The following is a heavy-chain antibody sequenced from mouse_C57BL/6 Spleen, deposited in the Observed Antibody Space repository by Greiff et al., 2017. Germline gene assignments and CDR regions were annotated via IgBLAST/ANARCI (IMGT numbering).Heavy chain of an antibody. CDR2: ISGGGGNT. J-gene: IGHJ4*01. D-gene: IGHD1-1*01. CDR3: ARQITTVVAHYYAMDY. CDR1: GFTFSSYT. Sequence: EVQGVESGGGLVKPGGSLKLSCAASGFTFSSYTMSWVRQTPEKRLEWVATISGGGGNTYYPDSVKGRFTISRDNAKNTLYLQMSSLRSEDTALYYCARQITTVVAHYYAMDYWGQGTSVTVSS. V-gene: IGHV5-9*01.